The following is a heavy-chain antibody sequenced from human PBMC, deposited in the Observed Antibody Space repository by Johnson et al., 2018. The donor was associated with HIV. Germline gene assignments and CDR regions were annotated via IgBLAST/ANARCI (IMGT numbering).Heavy chain of an antibody. CDR2: IKNKANSYTT. V-gene: IGHV3-72*01. Sequence: VQLVESGGGVVQPGRSLRLSCAASGFTFDDYAMHWVRQAPGKGLEWVGRIKNKANSYTTEYAASVKGRFTISRDDSKNSLYLQMSSLKTEDTAVYYCVRDSSGYSGFDIWGQGTMVTVSS. J-gene: IGHJ3*02. D-gene: IGHD3-22*01. CDR3: VRDSSGYSGFDI. CDR1: GFTFDDYA.